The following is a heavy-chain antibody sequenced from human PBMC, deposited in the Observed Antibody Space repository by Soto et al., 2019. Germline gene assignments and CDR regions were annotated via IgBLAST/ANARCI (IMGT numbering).Heavy chain of an antibody. CDR2: IYYSGST. V-gene: IGHV4-30-4*01. Sequence: PSETLSPPCTSSGGFTSSGDSYWSGIRQPPGKGLEWIGYIYYSGSTYYNPSLKSRVTISVDRSKNQFSLKLSSVTAADTAVYYCARVPDYWGQGTLVTVSS. J-gene: IGHJ4*02. CDR1: GGFTSSGDSY. CDR3: ARVPDY.